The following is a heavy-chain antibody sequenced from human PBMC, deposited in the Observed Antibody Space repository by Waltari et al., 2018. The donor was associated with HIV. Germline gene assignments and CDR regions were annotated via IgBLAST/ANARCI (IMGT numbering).Heavy chain of an antibody. CDR3: ARDQDYYDSSGYTCYAFDP. J-gene: IGHJ3*01. Sequence: QVRLQESGPGLVKPSETLSLTCSVSGSSISSRYYWGWIRQAPGKGLEWIGSIYRTWTTYYNPSLKIRVSVSLNMSTNQFSLKLSSVTAADTAVYYCARDQDYYDSSGYTCYAFDPWGQGTMVIVSS. V-gene: IGHV4-38-2*02. CDR2: IYRTWTT. CDR1: GSSISSRYY. D-gene: IGHD3-22*01.